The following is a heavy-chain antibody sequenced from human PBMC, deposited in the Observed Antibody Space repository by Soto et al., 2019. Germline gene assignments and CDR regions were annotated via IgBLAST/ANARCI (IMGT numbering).Heavy chain of an antibody. Sequence: QVQLVESGGGVVQPGRSLRLSCAASGFTFSSYAMHWVRQAPGKGLEWVAVISYDGSNKYYADSVKGRFTISRDNSKNTLYLQMNSLRAEDTAVYYCARDFGTGRGYSGSYSYWGQGTLVTVSS. D-gene: IGHD1-26*01. CDR3: ARDFGTGRGYSGSYSY. CDR1: GFTFSSYA. J-gene: IGHJ4*02. CDR2: ISYDGSNK. V-gene: IGHV3-30-3*01.